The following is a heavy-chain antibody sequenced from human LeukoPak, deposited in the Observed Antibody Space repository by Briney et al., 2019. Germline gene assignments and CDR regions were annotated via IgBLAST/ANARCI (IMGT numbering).Heavy chain of an antibody. CDR1: DDIFSSYD. J-gene: IGHJ3*02. V-gene: IGHV4-59*01. CDR2: ISYIGSN. CDR3: ARDLVTVTKGFDI. D-gene: IGHD4-17*01. Sequence: SETLSLTCAFSDDIFSSYDWTWIRQPPGKGLEWIGYISYIGSNNYNPSLKSRVTISIDQSKNQFSLKLTSVTAADTAVYYCARDLVTVTKGFDIWGQGTMVSVSS.